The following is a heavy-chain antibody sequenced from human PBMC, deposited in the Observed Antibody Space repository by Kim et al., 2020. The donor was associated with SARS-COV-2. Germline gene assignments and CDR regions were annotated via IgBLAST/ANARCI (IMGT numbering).Heavy chain of an antibody. D-gene: IGHD2-15*01. J-gene: IGHJ5*02. CDR1: GVSINSYY. V-gene: IGHV4-59*01. CDR2: IYYSGST. CDR3: ARASLGYCSGGRCYSGFDP. Sequence: SETLSLICTVSGVSINSYYWSWIRQPPGKGLEWIGYIYYSGSTNYNPSLKSRVTISVDTSKNQFSLKLSSVTAADTAVYYCARASLGYCSGGRCYSGFDP.